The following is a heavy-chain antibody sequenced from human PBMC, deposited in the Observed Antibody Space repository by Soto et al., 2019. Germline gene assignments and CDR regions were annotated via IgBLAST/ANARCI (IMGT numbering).Heavy chain of an antibody. Sequence: QLQLQESGPGLVKPSETLSLTCTVSGGSISSSSYYWGWIRQPPGKGLEWIGSIYYSGSTYYNPSLKSRVTISVDTSKNQFSLKLSSVTAADTAVYYCARRGLRVRGVTADAFDIWGQGTMVTVSS. CDR1: GGSISSSSYY. J-gene: IGHJ3*02. D-gene: IGHD3-10*01. CDR2: IYYSGST. V-gene: IGHV4-39*01. CDR3: ARRGLRVRGVTADAFDI.